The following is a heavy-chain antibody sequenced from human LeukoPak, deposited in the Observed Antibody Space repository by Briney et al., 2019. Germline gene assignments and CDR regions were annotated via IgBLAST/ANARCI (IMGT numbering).Heavy chain of an antibody. Sequence: GGSLRLSCAASGFTFSNSWMSWVRQAPGKGLEWVANIKQDGSEKYYVDSVKGRFTISRDNAKNSLNLQMNSLRAEDTAVYYCAKLGTEWLPADWGQGTLVTVSS. CDR2: IKQDGSEK. D-gene: IGHD3-3*01. CDR3: AKLGTEWLPAD. CDR1: GFTFSNSW. J-gene: IGHJ4*02. V-gene: IGHV3-7*01.